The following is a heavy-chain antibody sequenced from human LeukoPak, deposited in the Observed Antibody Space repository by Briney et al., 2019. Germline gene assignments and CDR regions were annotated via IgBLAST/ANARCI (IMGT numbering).Heavy chain of an antibody. Sequence: GASVKVSCKASGYTFTSYYMHWVRQAPGQGLEWMGIINPSGGSTSYAQKFQGRVTMTTDTSTSTAYMELRSLRSDDTAVYYCARATVTVKSDAFDIWGQGTMVTVSS. CDR3: ARATVTVKSDAFDI. D-gene: IGHD4-17*01. CDR1: GYTFTSYY. V-gene: IGHV1-46*01. J-gene: IGHJ3*02. CDR2: INPSGGST.